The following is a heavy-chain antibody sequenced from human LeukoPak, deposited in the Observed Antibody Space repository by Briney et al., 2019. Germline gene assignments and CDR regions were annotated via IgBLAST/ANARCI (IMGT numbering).Heavy chain of an antibody. CDR2: ISSSSSYI. D-gene: IGHD3-3*01. CDR1: GFTFSSYS. CDR3: ARDDFWSGYWHYYGMDV. J-gene: IGHJ6*02. V-gene: IGHV3-21*01. Sequence: PGGSLRLSCAASGFTFSSYSMNWVRQAPGKGLEWVSYISSSSSYIYYADSVKGRFTISRDNAKNSLYLQMNSLRAEDTAVYYCARDDFWSGYWHYYGMDVWGQGTTVTVSS.